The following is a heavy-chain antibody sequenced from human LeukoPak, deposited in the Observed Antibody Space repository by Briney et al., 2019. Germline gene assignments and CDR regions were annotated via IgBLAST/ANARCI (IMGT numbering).Heavy chain of an antibody. CDR3: AKVSEGGNPVFDY. CDR2: ISWNSGSI. CDR1: GFTFDDYA. J-gene: IGHJ4*02. Sequence: GGSLRLSCAASGFTFDDYAMHWVRQAPGKGLEWVSGISWNSGSIGYADSVKGRFTISRDNAKNSLYLQMNSLRAEDTALYYCAKVSEGGNPVFDYWGQGTLVTVSS. D-gene: IGHD4-23*01. V-gene: IGHV3-9*01.